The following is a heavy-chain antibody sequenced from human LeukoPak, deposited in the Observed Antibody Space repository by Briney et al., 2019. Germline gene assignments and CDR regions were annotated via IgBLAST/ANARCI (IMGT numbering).Heavy chain of an antibody. CDR2: IWYDGSNK. CDR3: AKAALPTMILVGRYCYFDL. D-gene: IGHD3-22*01. V-gene: IGHV3-33*06. Sequence: PGRSLRLSCAASGFTFSSYGMLWVRQAPGKGLEWVAVIWYDGSNKYYADSVKGRFTISRDNSKNTLYLQMNSLRAEDTALYYCAKAALPTMILVGRYCYFDLWGRGTLVTVSS. J-gene: IGHJ2*01. CDR1: GFTFSSYG.